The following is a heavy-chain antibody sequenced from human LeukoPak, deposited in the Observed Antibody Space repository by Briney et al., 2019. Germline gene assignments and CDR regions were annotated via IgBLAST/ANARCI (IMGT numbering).Heavy chain of an antibody. V-gene: IGHV1-18*01. CDR3: ARGSPIKYSSGWYRDYYYYGMDV. D-gene: IGHD6-19*01. CDR2: ISAYNGNT. J-gene: IGHJ6*02. Sequence: ASVKVSCKASGYTFTSYGISWVRQAPGQGLEWMGWISAYNGNTNYAQKLQGRVTMTTDTSTSTAYMELRSLRSDDTAVYYCARGSPIKYSSGWYRDYYYYGMDVWGQGTTVTVSS. CDR1: GYTFTSYG.